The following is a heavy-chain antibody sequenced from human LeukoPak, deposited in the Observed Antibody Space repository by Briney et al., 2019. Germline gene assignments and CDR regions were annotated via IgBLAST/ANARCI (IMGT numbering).Heavy chain of an antibody. D-gene: IGHD3-10*01. J-gene: IGHJ5*02. Sequence: PGGSLRLSCAASGFTFSTYWMHWVRQAPGKGLVWVSRIKSNGSSTIYADSVKGRFTISRDNAKNTLFLQMSSLRVEDTAVYYCAGSFSSNWFDPWGQGTLVTVSS. V-gene: IGHV3-74*01. CDR3: AGSFSSNWFDP. CDR1: GFTFSTYW. CDR2: IKSNGSST.